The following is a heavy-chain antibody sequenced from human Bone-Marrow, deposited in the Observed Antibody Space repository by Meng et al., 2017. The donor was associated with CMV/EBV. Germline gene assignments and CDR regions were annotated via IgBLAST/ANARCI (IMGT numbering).Heavy chain of an antibody. Sequence: GESLKISCAASGFTFSSYCMHWVRQAPGKGLEWVAVIWYDGSNKYYADSVKGRFTISRDNSKNTLYLQMNSLRAEETAVYYCAKEGVAGTRADFDPWGQGTLVTVSS. D-gene: IGHD1-1*01. CDR3: AKEGVAGTRADFDP. V-gene: IGHV3-33*06. CDR1: GFTFSSYC. J-gene: IGHJ5*02. CDR2: IWYDGSNK.